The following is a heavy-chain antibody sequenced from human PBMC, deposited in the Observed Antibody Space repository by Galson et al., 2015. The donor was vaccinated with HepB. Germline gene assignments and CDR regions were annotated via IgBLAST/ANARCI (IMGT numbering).Heavy chain of an antibody. CDR1: GYTFTSYG. CDR3: ARDRGSGSYYVGGPNKAESTIHLNY. J-gene: IGHJ4*02. V-gene: IGHV1-18*01. Sequence: SVKVSCKASGYTFTSYGISWVRQAPGQGLEWMGWISAYNGNTNYAQKVQGRVTMTTDTATSTAYMELRSLRSDDTAVYYCARDRGSGSYYVGGPNKAESTIHLNYWGQGTLVTVSS. CDR2: ISAYNGNT. D-gene: IGHD1-26*01.